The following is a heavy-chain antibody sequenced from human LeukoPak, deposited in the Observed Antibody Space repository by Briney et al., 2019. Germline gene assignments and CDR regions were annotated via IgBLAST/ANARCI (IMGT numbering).Heavy chain of an antibody. V-gene: IGHV4-59*08. Sequence: SETLSLTCTVSGGSISSYYWSWIRQPPGKGLEWIGYIYYSGSTNYNSSLKSRVTISVDTSKNQFSLKLSSVTAADTAVYYCARALWDFWSGYYMDVWGKGTTVTVSS. CDR2: IYYSGST. J-gene: IGHJ6*03. CDR3: ARALWDFWSGYYMDV. CDR1: GGSISSYY. D-gene: IGHD3-3*01.